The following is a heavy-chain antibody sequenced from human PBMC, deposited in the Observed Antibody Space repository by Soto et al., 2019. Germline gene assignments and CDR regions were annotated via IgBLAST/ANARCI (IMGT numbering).Heavy chain of an antibody. D-gene: IGHD1-26*01. CDR1: VDSVSSKSAA. J-gene: IGHJ4*02. V-gene: IGHV6-1*01. CDR3: ARSGNAGAVDD. Sequence: PSQTLPLTCARSVDSVSSKSAAWSWIRQSPSRGLEWLGRTYYRSKWHNEYAVSVKSRIIVNPDTSKNQFSLQLNSVTPEDTAMYYFARSGNAGAVDDWGQGTLGPVAS. CDR2: TYYRSKWHN.